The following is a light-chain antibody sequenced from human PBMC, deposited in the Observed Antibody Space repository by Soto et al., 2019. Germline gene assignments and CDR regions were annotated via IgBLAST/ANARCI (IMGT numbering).Light chain of an antibody. J-gene: IGKJ4*01. CDR2: DAS. CDR1: RDIADS. V-gene: IGKV1-33*01. Sequence: DTQMTQSPSSLSASVGATVTITCQASRDIADSLNWYQQRAGQAPKLLIYDASNLQSGVPARFSGSGTGTSFILTISSLQPEDFATYYCQQYDDPFTFGGGTKVEIK. CDR3: QQYDDPFT.